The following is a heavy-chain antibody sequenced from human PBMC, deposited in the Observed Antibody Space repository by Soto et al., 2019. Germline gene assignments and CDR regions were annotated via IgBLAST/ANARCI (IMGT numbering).Heavy chain of an antibody. CDR2: ISAYNGNT. CDR3: ARVKYSPPYYYCYGMDV. Sequence: QVQLVQSGAEVKKPGASVKVSCKASGYTFTSYGISWVRQAPGQGLEWMVWISAYNGNTNYAQKFQGRVTMTTDTSTSTAYVELRSLSSDDTAVYYCARVKYSPPYYYCYGMDVWGNGTTVTVSS. J-gene: IGHJ6*04. D-gene: IGHD5-18*01. CDR1: GYTFTSYG. V-gene: IGHV1-18*01.